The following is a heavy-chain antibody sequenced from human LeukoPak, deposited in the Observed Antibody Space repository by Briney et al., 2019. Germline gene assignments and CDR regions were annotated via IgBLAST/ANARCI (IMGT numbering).Heavy chain of an antibody. CDR1: GGSTSSGDYY. V-gene: IGHV4-30-4*01. CDR3: ARGIVGATSSPYFDY. CDR2: IYYSGST. D-gene: IGHD1-26*01. Sequence: SETLSLTCTVSGGSTSSGDYYWSWIRQPPGKGLEWIGYIYYSGSTYYNPSLKSRVTISVDTSKNQFSLKLSSVTAADTAVYYCARGIVGATSSPYFDYWGQGTLVTVSS. J-gene: IGHJ4*02.